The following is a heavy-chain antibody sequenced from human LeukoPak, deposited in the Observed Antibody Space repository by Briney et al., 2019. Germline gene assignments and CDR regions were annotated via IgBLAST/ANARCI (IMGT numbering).Heavy chain of an antibody. D-gene: IGHD3-10*01. J-gene: IGHJ4*02. CDR2: ISGSGGST. V-gene: IGHV3-23*01. CDR3: AKGVDYGSGSYYHG. Sequence: GGSLGLSCAASGFTFSSYAMSWVRQAPGKGLEWVSAISGSGGSTYYADSVKGRFTISRDNSKNTLYLQMSSLRAEDTAVYYCAKGVDYGSGSYYHGWGQGTLVTVSS. CDR1: GFTFSSYA.